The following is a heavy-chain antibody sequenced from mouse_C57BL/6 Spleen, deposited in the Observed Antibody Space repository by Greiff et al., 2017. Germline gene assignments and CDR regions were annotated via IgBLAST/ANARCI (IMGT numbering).Heavy chain of an antibody. Sequence: EVKLVESGPGLVKPSQSLSLTCSVTGYSITSGYYWNWIRQFPGNKLEWMGYISYDGSNNYNPSLKNRISITRDTSKNQFFLKLNSVTTEDTATYYCARDDYGSFWYFDVWGTGTTVTVSS. J-gene: IGHJ1*03. D-gene: IGHD1-1*01. V-gene: IGHV3-6*01. CDR3: ARDDYGSFWYFDV. CDR2: ISYDGSN. CDR1: GYSITSGYY.